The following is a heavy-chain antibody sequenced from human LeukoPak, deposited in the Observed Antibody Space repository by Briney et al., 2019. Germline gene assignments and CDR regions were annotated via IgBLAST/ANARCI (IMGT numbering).Heavy chain of an antibody. D-gene: IGHD6-13*01. CDR2: IYYSGST. CDR1: GGSMSSYY. J-gene: IGHJ4*02. Sequence: SETLSLTCTVSGGSMSSYYWSWIRQPPGKGLEWIGYIYYSGSTNYNPSLKSRVTISVDTSKNQFSLKLSSVTAADTAVYYCARETSSSWFDYWGQGTLVTVSS. CDR3: ARETSSSWFDY. V-gene: IGHV4-59*01.